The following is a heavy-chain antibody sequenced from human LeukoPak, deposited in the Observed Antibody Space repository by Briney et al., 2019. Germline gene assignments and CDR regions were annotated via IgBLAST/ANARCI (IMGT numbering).Heavy chain of an antibody. J-gene: IGHJ4*02. CDR1: GGSISSYY. V-gene: IGHV4-4*07. D-gene: IGHD5-24*01. CDR3: ARVSTHVEMATIAYYFDY. CDR2: IYTSGST. Sequence: PSETLSLTCTASGGSISSYYWSWTRQPAGKGLEWIGRIYTSGSTNYNPSLKSRVTMSVDTSKNQFSPKLSSVTAADTAVYYCARVSTHVEMATIAYYFDYWGQGTLVTVSS.